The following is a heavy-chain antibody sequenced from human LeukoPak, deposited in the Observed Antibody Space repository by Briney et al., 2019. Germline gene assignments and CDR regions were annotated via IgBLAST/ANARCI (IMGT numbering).Heavy chain of an antibody. D-gene: IGHD1-14*01. CDR1: GGSISSSSYY. CDR2: IYYSGST. J-gene: IGHJ3*02. Sequence: SETLSLTCTVSGGSISSSSYYWGWIRQPPGKGLEWIGSIYYSGSTYYNPSLKGRVTISVDTSKDQFSLKLSSVTAADTAMYYCARAYLYNWNHDAFDIWGQGTMVTVSS. V-gene: IGHV4-39*07. CDR3: ARAYLYNWNHDAFDI.